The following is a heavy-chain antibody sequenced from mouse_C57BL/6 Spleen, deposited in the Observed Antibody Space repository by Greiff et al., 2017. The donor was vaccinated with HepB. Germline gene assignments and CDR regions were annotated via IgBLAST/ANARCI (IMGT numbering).Heavy chain of an antibody. Sequence: EVQLVESGGGLVKPGGSLKLSCAASGFTFSDYGMHWVRQAPEKGLEWVAYISSGSSTIYYADTVKGRFTISRDNAKNTLFLQMTSLRSEDTAMYYCARPGYGNDVWFAYWGQGTLVTVSA. CDR1: GFTFSDYG. J-gene: IGHJ3*01. D-gene: IGHD2-10*02. CDR2: ISSGSSTI. V-gene: IGHV5-17*01. CDR3: ARPGYGNDVWFAY.